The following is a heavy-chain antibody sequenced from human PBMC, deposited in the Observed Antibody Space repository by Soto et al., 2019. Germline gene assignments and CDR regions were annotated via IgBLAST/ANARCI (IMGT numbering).Heavy chain of an antibody. D-gene: IGHD5-12*01. CDR2: FDPEDDET. J-gene: IGHJ6*03. CDR3: ARDHGFSGYGYYYMDV. Sequence: ASVKVSCKVSGYSLTEISMHWVRQAPGKGLEWMGGFDPEDDETIYAQKFQGRLTMTEDTSTDTAYMELGSLRSDDTAVYYCARDHGFSGYGYYYMDVWGKGTTVTVSS. V-gene: IGHV1-24*01. CDR1: GYSLTEIS.